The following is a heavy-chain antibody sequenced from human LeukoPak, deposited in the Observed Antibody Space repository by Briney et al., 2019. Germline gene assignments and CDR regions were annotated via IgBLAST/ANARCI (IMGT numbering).Heavy chain of an antibody. J-gene: IGHJ4*02. CDR2: IIPIFGTA. D-gene: IGHD6-13*01. Sequence: SVKVSCKASGYTFTSYAISWVRQAPGQGLEWMGGIIPIFGTANYAQKFQGRVTITADESTSTAYMELSSLRSEDTAVYYCARGSSSWPSYLYYFDYWGQGTLVTVSS. CDR1: GYTFTSYA. V-gene: IGHV1-69*13. CDR3: ARGSSSWPSYLYYFDY.